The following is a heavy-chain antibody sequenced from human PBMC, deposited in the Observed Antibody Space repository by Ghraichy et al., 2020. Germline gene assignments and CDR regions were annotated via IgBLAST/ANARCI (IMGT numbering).Heavy chain of an antibody. D-gene: IGHD6-19*01. J-gene: IGHJ5*02. V-gene: IGHV6-1*01. CDR2: TYYRSKWYN. Sequence: SQTLSLTCAISGDSVSSNSYAWNWIRLSPSRGLEWLGRTYYRSKWYNDYAVSVKGRITINPDTSKNKFSLELKSVTPEDTAVYYCARDWGSAWPLVPWGQGILVTVSS. CDR3: ARDWGSAWPLVP. CDR1: GDSVSSNSYA.